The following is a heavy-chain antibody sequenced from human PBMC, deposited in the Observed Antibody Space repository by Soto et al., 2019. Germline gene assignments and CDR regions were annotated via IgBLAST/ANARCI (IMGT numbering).Heavy chain of an antibody. Sequence: PGGSLRLSCAASGFTFSSYGMHWVRQAPGKGLEWVAVISYDGSNKYYADSVKGRFTISRDNSKNTLYLQMNSLRAEDTAVYYCACWAVAGTFDYWGQGTLVTVSS. V-gene: IGHV3-30*03. D-gene: IGHD6-19*01. J-gene: IGHJ4*02. CDR1: GFTFSSYG. CDR3: ACWAVAGTFDY. CDR2: ISYDGSNK.